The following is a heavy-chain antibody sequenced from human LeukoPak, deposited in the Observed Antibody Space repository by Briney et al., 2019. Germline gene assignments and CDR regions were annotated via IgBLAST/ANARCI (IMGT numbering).Heavy chain of an antibody. D-gene: IGHD3-22*01. V-gene: IGHV4-34*01. CDR2: INHSGST. CDR3: ARGPPTDYYDSSGFYYVFDY. CDR1: GGSFSGYY. Sequence: PSETLSLTRAVYGGSFSGYYCSWTRQPPGKGLEWIGEINHSGSTNYNPSLKSRVTISVDTSKNQFSLKLSSVTAADTAVYFCARGPPTDYYDSSGFYYVFDYWSQGTLVTVSS. J-gene: IGHJ4*02.